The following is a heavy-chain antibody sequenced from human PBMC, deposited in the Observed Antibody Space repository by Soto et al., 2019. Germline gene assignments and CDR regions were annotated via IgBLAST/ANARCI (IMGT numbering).Heavy chain of an antibody. CDR2: INAGNGNT. V-gene: IGHV1-3*01. J-gene: IGHJ5*02. CDR3: ARDCIAVAGTDPNWFDP. CDR1: GYTFTSYA. D-gene: IGHD6-19*01. Sequence: ASVKVSCKATGYTFTSYAMHWVRQAPGQRLEWMGMINAGNGNTKYSQKFQGRVTMTRDTSTSTVYMELSSLRSEDTAVHYCARDCIAVAGTDPNWFDPWGQGTLVTVSS.